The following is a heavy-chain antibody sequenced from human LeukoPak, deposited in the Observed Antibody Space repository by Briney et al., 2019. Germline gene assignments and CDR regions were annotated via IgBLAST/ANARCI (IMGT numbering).Heavy chain of an antibody. Sequence: ASVKVSCKASGYTFTGYYMHRVRQAPGQGLEWMGWINPNSGGTNYAQKFQGRVTMTRDTSISTAYMELSRLRSDDTAVYYCARVLFDSSGYSLHYWGQGTLVTVSS. J-gene: IGHJ4*02. CDR3: ARVLFDSSGYSLHY. V-gene: IGHV1-2*02. D-gene: IGHD3-22*01. CDR1: GYTFTGYY. CDR2: INPNSGGT.